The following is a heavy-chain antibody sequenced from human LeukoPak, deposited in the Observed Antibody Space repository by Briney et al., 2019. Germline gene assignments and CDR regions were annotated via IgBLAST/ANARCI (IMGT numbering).Heavy chain of an antibody. J-gene: IGHJ5*02. D-gene: IGHD2/OR15-2a*01. Sequence: PGGSLRLSCAASGFIFSNYGLIWVRQAPGKGLEWVSAVSNDGGGTTYADFVKGRFTISRDNSKSTLFLQMNSLRAEDTALYYCAKGGSAYFLDLWGQGTLVTVSS. CDR3: AKGGSAYFLDL. CDR2: VSNDGGGT. V-gene: IGHV3-23*01. CDR1: GFIFSNYG.